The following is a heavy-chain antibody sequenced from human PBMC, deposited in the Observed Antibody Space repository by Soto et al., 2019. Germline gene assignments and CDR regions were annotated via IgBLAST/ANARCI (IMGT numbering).Heavy chain of an antibody. CDR2: IIPIFGTA. V-gene: IGHV1-69*12. CDR3: ARARNYDYVWGSYRFDAFDI. Sequence: QVQLVQSGAEVKKPGSSVKVSCKASGGTFSSYAISWVRQAPGQGLEWMGGIIPIFGTANYAQKFQGRVTITADESTSTAYMELSSLRSEDTAVYYCARARNYDYVWGSYRFDAFDIWGHGTMVTVSS. CDR1: GGTFSSYA. D-gene: IGHD3-16*02. J-gene: IGHJ3*02.